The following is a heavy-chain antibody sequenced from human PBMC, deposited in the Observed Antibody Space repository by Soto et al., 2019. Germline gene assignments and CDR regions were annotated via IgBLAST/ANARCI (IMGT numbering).Heavy chain of an antibody. CDR2: IYWNDDK. Sequence: QITLKESGPTLVKPTQTLTLTCTFSGFSLSTSGVGVGWIRQPPGKALEWLALIYWNDDKRYSPSLKSRLTITKDTSKKQVVLTMTNMDPVDTATYYCAHICPYDSSGYYRRGPETWGGDAFDIWGQGTMVTVSS. CDR3: AHICPYDSSGYYRRGPETWGGDAFDI. D-gene: IGHD3-22*01. J-gene: IGHJ3*02. V-gene: IGHV2-5*01. CDR1: GFSLSTSGVG.